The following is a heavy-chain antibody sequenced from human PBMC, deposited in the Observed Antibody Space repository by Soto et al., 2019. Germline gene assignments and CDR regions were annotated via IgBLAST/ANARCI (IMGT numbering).Heavy chain of an antibody. CDR1: GYTFTSYD. CDR3: ARVTMGYDGGYYYYYMDV. D-gene: IGHD5-12*01. J-gene: IGHJ6*03. CDR2: MNPNSGNT. Sequence: GASVKVSCKASGYTFTSYDINWVRQATGQGLEWMGWMNPNSGNTGYAQKFQGGVTMTRNTSISTAYMELSSLRSEDTAVYYCARVTMGYDGGYYYYYMDVWGKGATVTVSS. V-gene: IGHV1-8*01.